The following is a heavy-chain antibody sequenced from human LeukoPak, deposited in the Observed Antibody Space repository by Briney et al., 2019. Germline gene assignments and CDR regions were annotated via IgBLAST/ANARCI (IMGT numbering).Heavy chain of an antibody. D-gene: IGHD6-19*01. J-gene: IGHJ5*02. Sequence: SETLSLTCAVYGGSFSGYYWSWIRQPPGKGLEWIGEINHSGSTNYNPSLKSRVTISVDTSKNQFSLKLSSVTAADTAVYYCARAVSSGWTNWFDPWGQGTLVTVSS. V-gene: IGHV4-34*01. CDR2: INHSGST. CDR1: GGSFSGYY. CDR3: ARAVSSGWTNWFDP.